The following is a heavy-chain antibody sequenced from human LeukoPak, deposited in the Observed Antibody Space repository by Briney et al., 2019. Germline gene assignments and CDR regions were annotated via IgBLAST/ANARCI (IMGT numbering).Heavy chain of an antibody. CDR1: GFTFSSYW. J-gene: IGHJ4*02. Sequence: GGSLRLSCAASGFTFSSYWTSGVRHAPGKGLEWVANIKQDGSEKYYVDSVKGRFTISRDNDKNSLFLQRTSLRAEDTAVYYCARVGGRYSPLGYWGQGTLVTVSS. CDR3: ARVGGRYSPLGY. V-gene: IGHV3-7*01. CDR2: IKQDGSEK. D-gene: IGHD3-16*02.